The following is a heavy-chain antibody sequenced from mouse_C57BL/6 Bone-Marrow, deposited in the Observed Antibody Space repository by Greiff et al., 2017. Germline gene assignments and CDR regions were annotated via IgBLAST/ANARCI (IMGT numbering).Heavy chain of an antibody. V-gene: IGHV1-18*01. D-gene: IGHD1-1*01. J-gene: IGHJ4*01. CDR1: GYTFTDYN. Sequence: VQLQQSGPELVKPGASVKIPCKASGYTFTDYNMDWVKPSHGKSLEWIGDINPNNGGTIYNQKFTVKATLTVDKSSSTAYMELRSLTSEDTAVYYCARREGPYYYGSTSYAMDYWGQGTSVTVSS. CDR2: INPNNGGT. CDR3: ARREGPYYYGSTSYAMDY.